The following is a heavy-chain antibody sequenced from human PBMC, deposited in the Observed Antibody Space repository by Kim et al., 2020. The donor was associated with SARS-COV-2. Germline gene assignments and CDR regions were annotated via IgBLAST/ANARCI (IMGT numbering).Heavy chain of an antibody. Sequence: SETLSLTCTVSGGSISSYYWSWIRQPPGKGLEWIGYIYYSGSTNYNPSLKSRVTISVDTSKNQFSLKLSSVTAADTAVYYCARGGFIAAAGKFDYWGQGTLVTVSS. J-gene: IGHJ4*02. CDR1: GGSISSYY. V-gene: IGHV4-59*01. D-gene: IGHD6-13*01. CDR3: ARGGFIAAAGKFDY. CDR2: IYYSGST.